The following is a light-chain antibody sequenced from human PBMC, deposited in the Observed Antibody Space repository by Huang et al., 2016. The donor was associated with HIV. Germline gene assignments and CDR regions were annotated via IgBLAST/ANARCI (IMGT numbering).Light chain of an antibody. CDR1: QSVGNY. Sequence: IVLTQSPATLSWYPGERVTLSCRASQSVGNYIAWYQQHPGQCPKLLIYDTSNRATGTPGRFSGSGYETDFTLTISSRQSEDFAVYYCQQRSSGVTFGGGTKVQVK. CDR2: DTS. V-gene: IGKV3-11*01. CDR3: QQRSSGVT. J-gene: IGKJ4*01.